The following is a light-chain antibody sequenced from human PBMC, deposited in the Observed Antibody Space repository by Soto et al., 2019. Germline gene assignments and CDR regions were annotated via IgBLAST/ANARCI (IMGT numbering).Light chain of an antibody. J-gene: IGKJ5*01. CDR3: QQYGTSEII. CDR1: QSLTNSF. CDR2: DTS. V-gene: IGKV3-20*01. Sequence: FVLTQSPGTLSLSPGEVATLSFRSSQSLTNSFIAWYQQKPGQAPRLLIYDTSIRASGIPDRFSGSGSGTDFTLTISRLEPEDFAVFYCQQYGTSEIIFGKGTRLEIK.